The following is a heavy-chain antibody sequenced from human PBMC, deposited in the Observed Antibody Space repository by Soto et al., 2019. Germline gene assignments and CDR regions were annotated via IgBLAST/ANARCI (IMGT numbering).Heavy chain of an antibody. Sequence: ETLSLTCTVSGGSISSSSYYWGWIRQPPGKGLEWIGSIYYSGSTYYNPSLKSRVTISVDTSKNQFSLKLSSVTAADTAVYYCARLQLVGFDYWGQGTLVTVSS. CDR2: IYYSGST. J-gene: IGHJ4*02. V-gene: IGHV4-39*01. CDR3: ARLQLVGFDY. D-gene: IGHD6-6*01. CDR1: GGSISSSSYY.